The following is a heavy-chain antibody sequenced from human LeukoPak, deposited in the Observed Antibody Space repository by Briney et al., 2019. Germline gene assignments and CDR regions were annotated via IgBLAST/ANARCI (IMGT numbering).Heavy chain of an antibody. CDR3: AMGGSYKFDY. CDR1: GFTFSSYE. Sequence: GGSLRLSCAASGFTFSSYEMNWVRQAPGKGLEWVSYISSSGRTIYCADSVKGRFTISRDNAKNSLYLQMNSLRAEDTAAYYCAMGGSYKFDYWGQGTPVTVSS. J-gene: IGHJ4*02. D-gene: IGHD1-26*01. CDR2: ISSSGRTI. V-gene: IGHV3-48*03.